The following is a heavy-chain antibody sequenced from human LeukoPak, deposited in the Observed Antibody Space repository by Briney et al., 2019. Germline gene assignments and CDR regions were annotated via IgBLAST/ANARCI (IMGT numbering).Heavy chain of an antibody. D-gene: IGHD3-10*01. CDR2: IYYSGST. V-gene: IGHV4-39*01. CDR1: GGSISSSSSY. J-gene: IGHJ1*01. Sequence: SETLSLTCTVSGGSISSSSSYWGWIRQPPGKGLEWIGRIYYSGSTYYTPSLKSPVSISVDTSKNQFSLKLSSVTAADTAVYYFARALRIGSTWGQGTLVTVPS. CDR3: ARALRIGST.